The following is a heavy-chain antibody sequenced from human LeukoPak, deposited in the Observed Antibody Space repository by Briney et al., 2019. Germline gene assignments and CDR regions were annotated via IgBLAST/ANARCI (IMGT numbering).Heavy chain of an antibody. CDR1: GGTFSSYA. Sequence: SVKVSCKASGGTFSSYAISWVRQAPGQGLEWMGGIIPIFGTANYAQKFQGRVTITTDESTSTAYMELSSLRSEGTAVYYCARGRRRSSPLYYYYYYYMDVWGKGTTVTVSS. V-gene: IGHV1-69*05. CDR2: IIPIFGTA. D-gene: IGHD1-26*01. J-gene: IGHJ6*03. CDR3: ARGRRRSSPLYYYYYYYMDV.